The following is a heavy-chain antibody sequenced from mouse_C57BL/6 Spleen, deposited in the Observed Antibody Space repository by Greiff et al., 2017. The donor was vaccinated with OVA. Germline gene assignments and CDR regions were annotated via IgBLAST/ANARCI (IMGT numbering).Heavy chain of an antibody. CDR2: IDPSDSET. CDR1: GYTFTSYW. V-gene: IGHV1-52*01. D-gene: IGHD1-1*01. Sequence: VQLQEPGAELVRPGSSVKLSCKASGYTFTSYWMHWVKQRPIQGLEWIGNIDPSDSETHYNQKFKDKATLTVDKSSSTAYMQLSSLTSEDSAVYYGARGSCGSRDYWGQGTTLTVSS. J-gene: IGHJ2*01. CDR3: ARGSCGSRDY.